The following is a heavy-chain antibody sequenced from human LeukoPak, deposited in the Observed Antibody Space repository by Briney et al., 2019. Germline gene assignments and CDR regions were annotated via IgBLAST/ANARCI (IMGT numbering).Heavy chain of an antibody. CDR3: ARSADRSGYFREITLYYFDY. CDR1: GGTFSSYA. CDR2: IIPIFGTA. V-gene: IGHV1-69*13. J-gene: IGHJ4*02. Sequence: EASVKVSCKASGGTFSSYAISWVRQAPGQGLEWMGGIIPIFGTANYAQKFQGRVTITADESTSTAYMELSSLRAEDTAVYYCARSADRSGYFREITLYYFDYWGQGTLVTVSS. D-gene: IGHD3-22*01.